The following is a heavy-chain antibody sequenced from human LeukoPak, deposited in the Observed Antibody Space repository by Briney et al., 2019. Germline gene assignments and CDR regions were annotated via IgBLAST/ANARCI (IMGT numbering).Heavy chain of an antibody. Sequence: GGSLRLSCAASGFTFSSYSINWVRQAPGKGLEWVSSISSSSIYIYYADSVKGRFTISRDNAKNSLYLRMNSLRAEDTAVYFCARDGGYDYDAFDIWGQGTMVTVSS. D-gene: IGHD5-12*01. CDR1: GFTFSSYS. J-gene: IGHJ3*02. CDR3: ARDGGYDYDAFDI. V-gene: IGHV3-21*01. CDR2: ISSSSIYI.